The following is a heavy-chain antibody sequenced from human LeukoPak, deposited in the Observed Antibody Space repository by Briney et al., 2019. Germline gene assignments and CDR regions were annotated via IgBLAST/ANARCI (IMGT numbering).Heavy chain of an antibody. CDR3: ARDGPSSLVADTYYGMDV. V-gene: IGHV4-38-2*02. Sequence: SETLSLTCAVSGYSISSGYYWGWIRQPPGKGLEWIGSIYHSGSTYYNPSLKSRVTISVDTSKNQFSLKLSSVTAADTAVYYCARDGPSSLVADTYYGMDVWGQGTTVTVSS. D-gene: IGHD2-15*01. CDR1: GYSISSGYY. J-gene: IGHJ6*02. CDR2: IYHSGST.